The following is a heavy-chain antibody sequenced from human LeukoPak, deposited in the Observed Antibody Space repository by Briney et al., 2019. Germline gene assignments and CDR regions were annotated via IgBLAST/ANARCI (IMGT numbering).Heavy chain of an antibody. J-gene: IGHJ4*02. CDR1: GGTFSSYA. D-gene: IGHD6-19*01. Sequence: ASVKVSCKASGGTFSSYAIRWVRPAPGQGLEWMGWISAYNGNTHYAQKLQGRVTMTTDTSTSTAYMELRSLRSDDTAVYYCARARLGRPVDYWGQGTLVTVSS. CDR2: ISAYNGNT. V-gene: IGHV1-18*01. CDR3: ARARLGRPVDY.